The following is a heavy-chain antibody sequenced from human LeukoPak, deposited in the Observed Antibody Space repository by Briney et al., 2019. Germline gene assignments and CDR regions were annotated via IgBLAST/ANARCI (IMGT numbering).Heavy chain of an antibody. Sequence: SVKVSCKASGGTFSSYAISWVRQAPGQGLEWMGRIIPIFGTANYVQKFQGRVTITTDESTSTAYMELSSLRSEDTAVYYCARSIRSGYYLDYWGQGTLVTVSS. CDR3: ARSIRSGYYLDY. V-gene: IGHV1-69*05. CDR2: IIPIFGTA. D-gene: IGHD3-22*01. J-gene: IGHJ4*02. CDR1: GGTFSSYA.